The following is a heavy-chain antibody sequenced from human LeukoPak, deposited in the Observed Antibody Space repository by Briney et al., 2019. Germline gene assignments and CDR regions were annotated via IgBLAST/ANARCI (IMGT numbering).Heavy chain of an antibody. Sequence: GGSLRLSCAASGFTFSSYAMSWVRQAPGKGLEWVSATSGSGGSTYYADSVKGRFTISRDNSKNTLYLQMNSLRAEDTAVYYCARSVRVAAAGTGNDAFDIWGQGTMVTVSS. CDR2: TSGSGGST. CDR1: GFTFSSYA. V-gene: IGHV3-23*01. J-gene: IGHJ3*02. D-gene: IGHD6-13*01. CDR3: ARSVRVAAAGTGNDAFDI.